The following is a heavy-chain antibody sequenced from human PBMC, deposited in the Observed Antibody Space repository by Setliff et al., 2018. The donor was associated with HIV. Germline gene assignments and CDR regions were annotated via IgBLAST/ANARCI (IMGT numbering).Heavy chain of an antibody. CDR3: AKDYDYMDL. CDR1: GFTFSSYA. D-gene: IGHD3-3*01. J-gene: IGHJ6*03. Sequence: LRLSCAASGFTFSSYAMTWVRQAPGKGLEWVSTLSGSGGTTYYADTVKRRFTISRDNSKNTLHLQMNSLRVEDTAVYYCAKDYDYMDLWGKGTTVTVSS. V-gene: IGHV3-23*01. CDR2: LSGSGGTT.